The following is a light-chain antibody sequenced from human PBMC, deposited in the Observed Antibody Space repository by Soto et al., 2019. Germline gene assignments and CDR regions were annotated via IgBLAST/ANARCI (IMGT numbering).Light chain of an antibody. V-gene: IGKV3-11*01. J-gene: IGKJ1*01. CDR3: QQRFSWLT. Sequence: ETVLTQSPATLSLSPGERATLSCRASQSVGSYLAWYQQKPGQAPRLLIYDASNRATGIPARFSGSGSGTDFTLTISSLVPEDFAVYFCQQRFSWLTFGQGTKVEIK. CDR1: QSVGSY. CDR2: DAS.